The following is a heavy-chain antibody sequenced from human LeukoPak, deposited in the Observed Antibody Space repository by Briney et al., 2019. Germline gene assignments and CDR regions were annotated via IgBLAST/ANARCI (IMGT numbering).Heavy chain of an antibody. J-gene: IGHJ4*02. CDR2: IYSGGST. Sequence: PGGSLRLSCAASGFTVSSNYMSWVRQAPGKGLEWVSVIYSGGSTYYADSVKGRFTISRDNSKNTLYLQMNSLRAEDTAVYYCAWGMSDYCDILTGYSYYFDYWGQGTLVTVSS. CDR1: GFTVSSNY. CDR3: AWGMSDYCDILTGYSYYFDY. D-gene: IGHD3-9*01. V-gene: IGHV3-53*01.